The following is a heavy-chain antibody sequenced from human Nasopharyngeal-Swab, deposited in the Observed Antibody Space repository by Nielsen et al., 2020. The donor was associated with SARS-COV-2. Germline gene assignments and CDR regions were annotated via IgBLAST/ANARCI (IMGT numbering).Heavy chain of an antibody. J-gene: IGHJ4*02. Sequence: SVKVSCKASGYTFTSYAMNWVRQAPGQGLEWMGGIIPIFGTANYAQKFQGRVTITADESTSTAYMELSSLRSEDTAVYYCASHYYGGIEGYYFDYWGQGTLVTVSS. CDR1: GYTFTSYA. D-gene: IGHD4-23*01. V-gene: IGHV1-69*13. CDR3: ASHYYGGIEGYYFDY. CDR2: IIPIFGTA.